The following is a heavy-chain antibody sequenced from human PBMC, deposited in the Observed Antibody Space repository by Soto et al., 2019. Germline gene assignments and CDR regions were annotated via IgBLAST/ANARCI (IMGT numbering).Heavy chain of an antibody. CDR2: ISSSGSTI. CDR1: GFTFSDYY. Sequence: QVQLVESGGGLVKPGGSLRLSCAASGFTFSDYYMSWIRQAPGKGLEWVSYISSSGSTIYYADSVKGRFTISRDNAKNSLYLQMKSLRAEDTAVYYCARAGTNCSGGSCYFVPDAFDIWGQGTMVTVSS. CDR3: ARAGTNCSGGSCYFVPDAFDI. D-gene: IGHD2-15*01. J-gene: IGHJ3*02. V-gene: IGHV3-11*01.